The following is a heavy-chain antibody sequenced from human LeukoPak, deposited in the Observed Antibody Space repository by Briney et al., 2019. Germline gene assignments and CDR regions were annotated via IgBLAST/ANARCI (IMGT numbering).Heavy chain of an antibody. Sequence: ASVKVSCKASGGTFSSYAISWVRQAPGQGLEWMGGIIPIFGTANYAQKFQGRVTITADKSTSTAYMELSSLRSEDTAVYYCARPTEEMATINAYFHYWGQGTLVTVSS. J-gene: IGHJ4*02. D-gene: IGHD5-24*01. CDR1: GGTFSSYA. CDR2: IIPIFGTA. CDR3: ARPTEEMATINAYFHY. V-gene: IGHV1-69*06.